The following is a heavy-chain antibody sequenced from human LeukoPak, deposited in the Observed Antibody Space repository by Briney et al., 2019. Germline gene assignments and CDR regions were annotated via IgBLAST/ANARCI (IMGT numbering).Heavy chain of an antibody. J-gene: IGHJ4*02. D-gene: IGHD1-26*01. CDR2: IYYSGST. Sequence: NPSETLSLTCTVSGDSISSSNSYWGWIRQPPGKGLEWIGSIYYSGSTYYNPSLKSRVTISVDTSKNQFSLKLSSVTAADTAVYYCARHGVGAPSSDSIDYWGQGTLVTVSS. CDR3: ARHGVGAPSSDSIDY. CDR1: GDSISSSNSY. V-gene: IGHV4-39*01.